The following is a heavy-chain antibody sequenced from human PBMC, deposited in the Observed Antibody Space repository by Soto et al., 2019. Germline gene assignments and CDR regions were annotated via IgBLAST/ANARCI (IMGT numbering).Heavy chain of an antibody. V-gene: IGHV3-48*01. CDR1: GFVFSDFA. J-gene: IGHJ4*02. CDR3: ATIRRAVTSLK. D-gene: IGHD4-17*01. CDR2: ISTSGSPI. Sequence: EVQLVESGGGLVQPGGSLRLSCAASGFVFSDFAMNWVRQAPGKGLEWVAYISTSGSPISYADSVKGRFTISRDNAENSLSLQMNSLRAEDTPVYYCATIRRAVTSLKWGQGTLVTVSS.